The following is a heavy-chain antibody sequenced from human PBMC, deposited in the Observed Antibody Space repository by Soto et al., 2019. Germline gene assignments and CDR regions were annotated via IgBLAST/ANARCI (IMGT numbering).Heavy chain of an antibody. CDR1: GDTFTDYY. D-gene: IGHD2-21*02. V-gene: IGHV1-46*01. J-gene: IGHJ4*02. CDR3: AGGEHVVVVTAALDY. Sequence: QVQLMQSGAEVKKPGASVKVSCKASGDTFTDYYIHWVRQAPGQGLEWMGTVKPRCGHTTYAQHLLGTLHXTXDXSPXTLYTETTSLISQDTPVYYCAGGEHVVVVTAALDYWGQGTLVTVSS. CDR2: VKPRCGHT.